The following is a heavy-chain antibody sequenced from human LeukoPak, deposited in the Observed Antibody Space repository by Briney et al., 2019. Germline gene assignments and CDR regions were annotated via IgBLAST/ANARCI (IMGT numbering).Heavy chain of an antibody. V-gene: IGHV3-21*01. D-gene: IGHD3-3*01. J-gene: IGHJ4*02. CDR3: ARFRYYGFWSGLGYYFDY. CDR1: GFTFSSYS. CDR2: ISSSSSYI. Sequence: GGSLRLSCAASGFTFSSYSMNWVRQAPGKGLEWVSSISSSSSYIYYADSVKGRFTISRDNAKNSLYLQMNSLRAEDTAVYYCARFRYYGFWSGLGYYFDYWGQGTLVTVSS.